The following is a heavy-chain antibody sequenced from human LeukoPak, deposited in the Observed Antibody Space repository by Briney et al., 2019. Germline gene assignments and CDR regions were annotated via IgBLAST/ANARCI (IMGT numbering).Heavy chain of an antibody. Sequence: GGSLRLSCAASGFPFNSFWMHWVRQAPGKGLVWVSDMNEYSTTIRYADPVKCRFTISRDNAKSILYLQMNNLRAEDTAMYFCARGGVNPVDHWGQGTLVTVSS. V-gene: IGHV3-74*01. CDR2: MNEYSTTI. CDR3: ARGGVNPVDH. J-gene: IGHJ4*02. CDR1: GFPFNSFW. D-gene: IGHD1-14*01.